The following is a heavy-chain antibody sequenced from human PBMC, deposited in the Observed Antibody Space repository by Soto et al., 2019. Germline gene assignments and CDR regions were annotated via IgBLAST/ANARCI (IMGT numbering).Heavy chain of an antibody. CDR2: IIPIFGTA. CDR3: ARGITGTTAWYYGMDV. D-gene: IGHD1-7*01. CDR1: GGTFSSYA. J-gene: IGHJ6*02. Sequence: QVQLVQSGAEVKKPGSSVNVSCKASGGTFSSYAISWVRQAPGQGLEWMGGIIPIFGTANYAQKFQGRVTITADESTSTAYMELSSLRSEDTAVYYCARGITGTTAWYYGMDVWGQGTTVTVSS. V-gene: IGHV1-69*01.